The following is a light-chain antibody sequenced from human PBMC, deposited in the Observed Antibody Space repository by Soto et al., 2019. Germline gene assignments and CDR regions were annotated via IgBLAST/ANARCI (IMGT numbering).Light chain of an antibody. CDR1: QSISSY. CDR2: AAA. V-gene: IGKV1-39*01. J-gene: IGKJ2*01. Sequence: DIQMTQSPSSLSASVEDRVTITCRASQSISSYLNCYQQKPGKAPKLLIYAAASLQSGVPSRFSGSGSGTDFTLTISSLQPEDFATYYCQHRYSTPYTFGQGTKLEIK. CDR3: QHRYSTPYT.